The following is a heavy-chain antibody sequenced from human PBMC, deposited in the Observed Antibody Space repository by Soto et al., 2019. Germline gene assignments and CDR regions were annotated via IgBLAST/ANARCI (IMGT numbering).Heavy chain of an antibody. Sequence: PGGSLRLSCAASGFTVSSNYMSWVRQAPGKGLEWVSIIYSGGSTYYADSVKGRFTISRDNSKNTLYLQMNSLRAEDTAVYYCARDSGVAELHDAFDIWGQGTMVTVSS. CDR3: ARDSGVAELHDAFDI. CDR2: IYSGGST. D-gene: IGHD3-3*01. V-gene: IGHV3-53*01. CDR1: GFTVSSNY. J-gene: IGHJ3*02.